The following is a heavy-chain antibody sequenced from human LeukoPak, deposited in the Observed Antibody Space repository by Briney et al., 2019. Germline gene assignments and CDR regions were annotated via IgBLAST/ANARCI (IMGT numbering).Heavy chain of an antibody. D-gene: IGHD2-8*02. J-gene: IGHJ4*01. CDR1: GGSISSSSYY. CDR2: IYYSGST. Sequence: SETLSLTCTVSGGSISSSSYYWGWIRQPPGKGLEWIGSIYYSGSTYYNPSLKSRVTISVDTSKNQFSLKLSSVTAADTAVYYCASLRIGSFPGGDFDYWGQEPWSPSPQ. CDR3: ASLRIGSFPGGDFDY. V-gene: IGHV4-39*01.